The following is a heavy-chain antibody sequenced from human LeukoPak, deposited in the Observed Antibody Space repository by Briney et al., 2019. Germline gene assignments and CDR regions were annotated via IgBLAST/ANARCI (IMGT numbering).Heavy chain of an antibody. CDR3: ARDPNENGYYGFDY. J-gene: IGHJ4*02. CDR1: GFTFGTYA. Sequence: GGSLRVSCAASGFTFGTYAMSWVRQASGKGLEWVSAMSGTGGSTYYADSVKGRFTISRDNSKNTLYLQMNSLRAEDTAVYYCARDPNENGYYGFDYWGQGTLVTVSS. CDR2: MSGTGGST. V-gene: IGHV3-23*01. D-gene: IGHD3-3*01.